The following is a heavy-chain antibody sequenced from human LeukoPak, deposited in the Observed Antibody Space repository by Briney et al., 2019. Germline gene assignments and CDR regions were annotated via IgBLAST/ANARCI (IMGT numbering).Heavy chain of an antibody. Sequence: PSETLSLTCTVSGGSISSYYWSWIRQPPGKGLEWIGYIYYSGSTNYNPSLKSRVTISVDTSKNQFSLKLSSVTAADTAVYYCARGAYYGSGRDYWGQGTLVTVSS. CDR1: GGSISSYY. V-gene: IGHV4-59*01. CDR2: IYYSGST. D-gene: IGHD3-10*01. J-gene: IGHJ4*02. CDR3: ARGAYYGSGRDY.